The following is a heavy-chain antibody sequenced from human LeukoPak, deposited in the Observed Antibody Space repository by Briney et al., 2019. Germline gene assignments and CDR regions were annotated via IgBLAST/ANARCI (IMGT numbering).Heavy chain of an antibody. CDR1: GYTFTSYA. D-gene: IGHD4-23*01. Sequence: GASVKVSCKASGYTFTSYAMHWVRQAPGQRLEWMGWINAGNGNTKYSQKFQGRVTMTRNTSISTAYMELSSPRSEDTAVYYCAKTVGGYYYYGMDVWGQGTTVTVSS. CDR2: INAGNGNT. J-gene: IGHJ6*02. CDR3: AKTVGGYYYYGMDV. V-gene: IGHV1-3*01.